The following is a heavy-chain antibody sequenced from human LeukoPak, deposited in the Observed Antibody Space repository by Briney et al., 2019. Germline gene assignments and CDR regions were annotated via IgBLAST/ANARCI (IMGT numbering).Heavy chain of an antibody. J-gene: IGHJ4*02. Sequence: GGSLRLSCSASGFTFSSYVMHWVRQAPGKGLGYVSAVTNNGGSTFHADSVKGRFSISRDNSKNTLYLQMSSLRAEDTAVYYCVRGGSSGWYGDYWGQGTLVTVSS. V-gene: IGHV3-64D*09. D-gene: IGHD6-19*01. CDR3: VRGGSSGWYGDY. CDR1: GFTFSSYV. CDR2: VTNNGGST.